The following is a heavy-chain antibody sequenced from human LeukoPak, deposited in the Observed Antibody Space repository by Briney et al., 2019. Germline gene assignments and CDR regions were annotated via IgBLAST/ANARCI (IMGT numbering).Heavy chain of an antibody. CDR1: GGTFSSYA. CDR3: AVRGSYFLSGHYFDY. CDR2: IIPIFGTA. J-gene: IGHJ4*02. V-gene: IGHV1-69*01. D-gene: IGHD1-26*01. Sequence: SVKVSCKASGGTFSSYAISWVRHAPGQGLEWMGGIIPIFGTANYAQKFQGRVTITADESTSTAYMELSSLRSEDTAVYYCAVRGSYFLSGHYFDYWGQGTLVTVSS.